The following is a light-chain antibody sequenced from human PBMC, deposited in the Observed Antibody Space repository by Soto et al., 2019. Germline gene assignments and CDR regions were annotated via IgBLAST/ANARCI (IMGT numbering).Light chain of an antibody. Sequence: EIVLTQSPATLSLSPGERATLSCRASQNVRSYLAWYQQKPCQAPRLLIHDASSRATGIPDRFSGSGSGTDFTLTISSLEAEDSAVYYCQQRTNWPTSTVGQGTRLEIK. CDR1: QNVRSY. CDR3: QQRTNWPTST. CDR2: DAS. J-gene: IGKJ5*01. V-gene: IGKV3-11*01.